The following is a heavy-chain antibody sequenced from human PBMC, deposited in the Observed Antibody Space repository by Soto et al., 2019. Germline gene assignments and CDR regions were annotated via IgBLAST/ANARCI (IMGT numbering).Heavy chain of an antibody. V-gene: IGHV4-59*01. Sequence: PSAPLSLTCTVSGYSINNYYWSWIRQPPGKRLEWIGYIYYTGSTTYNPSLESRVTMSVDTSKNQFSLKLNSVNAADTAVYYCAKYRRTEAEGFTLDYWGRGTLVTVSS. CDR1: GYSINNYY. J-gene: IGHJ4*02. CDR2: IYYTGST. CDR3: AKYRRTEAEGFTLDY. D-gene: IGHD6-13*01.